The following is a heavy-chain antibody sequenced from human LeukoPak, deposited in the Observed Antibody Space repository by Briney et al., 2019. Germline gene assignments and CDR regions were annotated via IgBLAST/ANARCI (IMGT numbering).Heavy chain of an antibody. V-gene: IGHV1-69*13. D-gene: IGHD3-22*01. CDR3: ARVPDYYDSSGYLRTFDY. CDR2: IIPIFGTA. Sequence: ASVKVSCKASGGTFSSYAISWVRQAPGQGLEWMGGIIPIFGTANYAQKFQGRVTITADESTSTAYMELSSLRSEDTAVYYCARVPDYYDSSGYLRTFDYWGQGTLVTVSS. J-gene: IGHJ4*02. CDR1: GGTFSSYA.